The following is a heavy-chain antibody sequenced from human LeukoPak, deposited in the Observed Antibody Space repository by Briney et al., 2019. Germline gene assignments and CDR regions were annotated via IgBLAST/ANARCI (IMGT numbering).Heavy chain of an antibody. CDR3: ARTVRLRYFDWSYGDAFDY. D-gene: IGHD3-9*01. V-gene: IGHV4-59*08. Sequence: SETLSLTCTVSGGSISSYYWSWIRQPPGKGLEWIGYIYYSGSTNYNPSLKSRVTISVDTSKNQFSLKLSSVTAADTAVYCCARTVRLRYFDWSYGDAFDYWGQGTLVTVSS. CDR2: IYYSGST. CDR1: GGSISSYY. J-gene: IGHJ4*02.